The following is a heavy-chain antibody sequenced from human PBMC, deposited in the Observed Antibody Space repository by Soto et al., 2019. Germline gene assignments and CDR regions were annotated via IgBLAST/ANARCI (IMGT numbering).Heavy chain of an antibody. Sequence: QIQLVQSGAEVKKPGASVKVSCKASGYNFFDYGVSWVRQAPGQGLELMGWVSPKSGNTDYARKVQGRVTMTTDISTSTAYMDLRGLISDDTGVYYCARGRTVSSIGPLLVWGQGTLVSVSS. CDR3: ARGRTVSSIGPLLV. V-gene: IGHV1-18*01. D-gene: IGHD1-1*01. CDR1: GYNFFDYG. CDR2: VSPKSGNT. J-gene: IGHJ1*01.